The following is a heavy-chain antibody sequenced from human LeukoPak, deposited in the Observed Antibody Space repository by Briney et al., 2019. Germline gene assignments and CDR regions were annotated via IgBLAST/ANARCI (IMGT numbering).Heavy chain of an antibody. CDR2: ISGSGGST. Sequence: GGSLSLSFAASGFTFRSYAMSWVRRAPGKGLEWVSAISGSGGSTYYADSVKGRFTISRDNSKNTLYLQMNSLRAEDTAVYYCAKLYGGWYDYWGQGTLVTVS. D-gene: IGHD6-19*01. CDR1: GFTFRSYA. V-gene: IGHV3-23*01. J-gene: IGHJ4*02. CDR3: AKLYGGWYDY.